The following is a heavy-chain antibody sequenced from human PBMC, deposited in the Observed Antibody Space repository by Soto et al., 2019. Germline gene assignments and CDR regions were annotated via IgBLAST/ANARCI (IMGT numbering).Heavy chain of an antibody. J-gene: IGHJ3*02. V-gene: IGHV4-30-2*01. CDR3: AGAPSTTVTDDAFDI. CDR2: IYHSGST. CDR1: GGSISSGGYS. Sequence: SETLSLTCAVSGGSISSGGYSWSWIRQPPGKGLEWIGYIYHSGSTYYNPSLKSRVTISVDRSKNQFSLKLSSVTAADMTVYYCAGAPSTTVTDDAFDIWGQGTMVTVSS. D-gene: IGHD4-17*01.